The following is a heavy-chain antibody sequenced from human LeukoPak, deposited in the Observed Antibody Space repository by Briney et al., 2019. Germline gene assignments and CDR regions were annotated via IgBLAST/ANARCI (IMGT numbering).Heavy chain of an antibody. D-gene: IGHD1-26*01. Sequence: SETLSLTCTVSGGSISSSSYYWGWIRQPPGKGLEWIGSIYYSGSTYYNPSLKSRVTISVDTSKNQFSLKLSSVTAADTAVYYCARTGGAPRRIYYYYYYYMDVWGKGTTVTVSS. CDR2: IYYSGST. V-gene: IGHV4-39*01. J-gene: IGHJ6*03. CDR1: GGSISSSSYY. CDR3: ARTGGAPRRIYYYYYYYMDV.